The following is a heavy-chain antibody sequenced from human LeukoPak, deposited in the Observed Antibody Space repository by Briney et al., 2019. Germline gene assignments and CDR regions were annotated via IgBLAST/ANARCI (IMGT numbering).Heavy chain of an antibody. CDR1: GGSISSYY. J-gene: IGHJ4*02. D-gene: IGHD6-19*01. V-gene: IGHV4-59*01. CDR3: ARVGAVAGTFDY. Sequence: SETLSLTCTVSGGSISSYYWSWIRQPPGKGLEWIGYIYYSGSTNYNPSLKSRVTISVDTSKNQFSLKLSSVTAADTAVHYCARVGAVAGTFDYWGQGTLVTVSS. CDR2: IYYSGST.